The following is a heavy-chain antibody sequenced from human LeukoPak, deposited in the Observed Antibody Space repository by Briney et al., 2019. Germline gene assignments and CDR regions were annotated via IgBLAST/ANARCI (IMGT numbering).Heavy chain of an antibody. CDR1: GFTFSDYY. D-gene: IGHD3-10*01. CDR2: ISSSGSTI. V-gene: IGHV3-11*01. CDR3: ARAPLGMVRGVTMDV. Sequence: GGSLRLSCAASGFTFSDYYMTWIRQAPGKGLEWISYISSSGSTIYYAGSVKGRFTISRDNAKNSLYLKVNSLRAEDTAVYYCARAPLGMVRGVTMDVWGKGTTVTVSS. J-gene: IGHJ6*03.